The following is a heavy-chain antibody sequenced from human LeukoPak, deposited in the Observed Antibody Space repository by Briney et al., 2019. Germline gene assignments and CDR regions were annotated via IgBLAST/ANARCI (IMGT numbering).Heavy chain of an antibody. J-gene: IGHJ4*02. CDR2: IFTSGSA. Sequence: SETLSLTCSVSSDSISTYDWSWIRQPAGKGLEWLGQIFTSGSATYNSSLKSRLTMSVDKSKNQVSLKLISVTAADTAIYYCARHSPRGWYFFDFWGRGTLVTVSS. CDR1: SDSISTYD. CDR3: ARHSPRGWYFFDF. V-gene: IGHV4-4*07. D-gene: IGHD6-19*01.